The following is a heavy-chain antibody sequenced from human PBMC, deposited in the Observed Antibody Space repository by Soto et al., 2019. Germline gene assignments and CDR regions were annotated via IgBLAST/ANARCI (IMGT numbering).Heavy chain of an antibody. CDR3: ARDGTSGWVDS. CDR1: GGSISSGGSY. Sequence: QVQLQESGPGLVKPSQTLSLTCTVSGGSISSGGSYWTWIRQHPGKGLEWIGYIYYSGSTYYNPSHKSRVTISIDTSENQFSLKLSSVTAADTAVYYCARDGTSGWVDSWGQGILVTVSS. CDR2: IYYSGST. D-gene: IGHD6-19*01. V-gene: IGHV4-31*03. J-gene: IGHJ4*02.